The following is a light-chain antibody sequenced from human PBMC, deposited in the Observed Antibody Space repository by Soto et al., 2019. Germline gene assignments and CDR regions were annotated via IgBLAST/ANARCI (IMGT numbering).Light chain of an antibody. CDR3: QQLNSYPLT. CDR2: AAS. J-gene: IGKJ4*01. Sequence: DIQLTQSPSFLSASVGDRVTITCRASQGISSYLAWYQQKPGKAPKLLIYAASTLQSGVTSRFIGSGSGTEFTLTISSLQPEDFATYYCQQLNSYPLTFGGGTKVEIK. CDR1: QGISSY. V-gene: IGKV1-9*01.